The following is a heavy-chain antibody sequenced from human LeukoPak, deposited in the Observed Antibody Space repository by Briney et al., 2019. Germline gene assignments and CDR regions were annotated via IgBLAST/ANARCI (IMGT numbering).Heavy chain of an antibody. Sequence: SETLSLTCTVSGYSISSGYYWSWVRQPPGKGLEWIGFVYYTGSTNYSPSLKSRVTISVDTSKNQFSLKLRSVTAADTAVYYCARISSSNWYNERGAFDVWGQGTMVTVSS. V-gene: IGHV4-61*01. CDR1: GYSISSGYY. D-gene: IGHD6-13*01. J-gene: IGHJ3*01. CDR3: ARISSSNWYNERGAFDV. CDR2: VYYTGST.